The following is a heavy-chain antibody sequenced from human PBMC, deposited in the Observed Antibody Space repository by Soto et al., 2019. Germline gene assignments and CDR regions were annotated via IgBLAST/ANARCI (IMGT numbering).Heavy chain of an antibody. Sequence: SETLFLTCTVSGGSISSYYWSWIRQPPGKGLEWIGYIYYSGSTNYNPSLKSRVTISVDTSKNQFSLKLSSVTAADTAVYYCARDGPYSGYFNYFDYWGQGTLVTVSS. D-gene: IGHD5-12*01. V-gene: IGHV4-59*01. CDR1: GGSISSYY. CDR2: IYYSGST. J-gene: IGHJ4*02. CDR3: ARDGPYSGYFNYFDY.